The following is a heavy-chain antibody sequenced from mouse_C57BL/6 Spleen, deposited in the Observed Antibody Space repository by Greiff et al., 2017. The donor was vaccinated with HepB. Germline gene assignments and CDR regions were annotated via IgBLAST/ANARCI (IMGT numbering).Heavy chain of an antibody. V-gene: IGHV1-64*01. Sequence: QVQLKESGAELVKPGASVKLSCKASGYTFTSYWMHWVKQRPGQGLEWIGMIHPNSGSTNYNEKFKSKATLTVDKSSSTAYMQLSSLTSEDSAVYYCAIEYRYAMDYWGQGTSVTVSS. CDR3: AIEYRYAMDY. J-gene: IGHJ4*01. D-gene: IGHD5-1*01. CDR1: GYTFTSYW. CDR2: IHPNSGST.